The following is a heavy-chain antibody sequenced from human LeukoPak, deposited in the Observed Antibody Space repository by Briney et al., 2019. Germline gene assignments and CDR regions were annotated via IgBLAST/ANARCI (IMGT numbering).Heavy chain of an antibody. D-gene: IGHD6-13*01. CDR2: ISHSGDSP. CDR1: GFSFSSYG. J-gene: IGHJ4*02. V-gene: IGHV3-23*01. CDR3: GQDPSRIAAGRCDY. Sequence: GGSLRLSCAASGFSFSSYGMSWVRQAPGKGLEWVSGISHSGDSPYYADSVKGRFTISRDDSKNTLFLQMNSLRAEDTAVYYCGQDPSRIAAGRCDYWGQGTRVTVSS.